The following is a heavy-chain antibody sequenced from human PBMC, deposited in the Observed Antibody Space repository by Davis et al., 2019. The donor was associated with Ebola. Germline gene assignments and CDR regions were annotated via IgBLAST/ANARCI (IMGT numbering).Heavy chain of an antibody. D-gene: IGHD3-10*01. V-gene: IGHV3-23*01. J-gene: IGHJ4*02. CDR1: GFTFSSYA. Sequence: GESLKISCAASGFTFSSYAMSWVRQAPGKGLEWVSTISGSAGSTYYAHTVKGRFTISRDNPKNTLYLQMNSLRAEDTAIYYCAKDQYYYGSGGPQGWGQGTLVTVSS. CDR3: AKDQYYYGSGGPQG. CDR2: ISGSAGST.